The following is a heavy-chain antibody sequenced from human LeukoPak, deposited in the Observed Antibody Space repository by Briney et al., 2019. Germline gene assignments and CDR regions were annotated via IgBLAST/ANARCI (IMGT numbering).Heavy chain of an antibody. Sequence: GGSLRLSCAASGFTFTNYAMTWVRQTPGKGLEWVSGISASGGNTFYAESVKGRFTISRDNSRNTLHLQMNGLRADDTAVYYCARRMPYSSSWDDAFDIWGQGTMVTVSS. J-gene: IGHJ3*02. D-gene: IGHD6-13*01. CDR1: GFTFTNYA. CDR3: ARRMPYSSSWDDAFDI. CDR2: ISASGGNT. V-gene: IGHV3-23*01.